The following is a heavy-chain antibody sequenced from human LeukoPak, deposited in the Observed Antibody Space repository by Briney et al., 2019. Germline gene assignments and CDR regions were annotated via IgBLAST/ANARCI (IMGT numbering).Heavy chain of an antibody. V-gene: IGHV3-66*02. CDR3: ARLSDSSTFGAFDI. CDR1: GFTLSNNY. D-gene: IGHD2/OR15-2a*01. CDR2: LYRGGTA. Sequence: GGSLRLSCPACGFTLSNNYMGWVGQAPGKGLEGVSRLYRGGTAYYQDSVKGRFTITRDNSKNPLYLQLCSLRPEDTAVYYCARLSDSSTFGAFDIWGHGTMVTVSS. J-gene: IGHJ3*02.